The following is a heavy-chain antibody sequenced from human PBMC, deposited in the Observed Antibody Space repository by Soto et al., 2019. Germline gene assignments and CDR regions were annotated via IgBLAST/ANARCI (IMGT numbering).Heavy chain of an antibody. Sequence: ASVKISCKASGYTFTTYDINCLRQATGQGLEWMGWMNPNSCNTGYAQKFQGRVTMTRNTSISTAYMELSSLRSEDTALYYCARGFGDDAFDIWGQGTMVTV. V-gene: IGHV1-8*01. CDR1: GYTFTTYD. D-gene: IGHD3-16*01. CDR2: MNPNSCNT. J-gene: IGHJ3*02. CDR3: ARGFGDDAFDI.